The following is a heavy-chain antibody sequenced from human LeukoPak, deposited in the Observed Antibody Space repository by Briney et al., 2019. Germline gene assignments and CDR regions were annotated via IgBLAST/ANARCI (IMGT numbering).Heavy chain of an antibody. CDR2: ISGSGGST. Sequence: GGSLRLSCAASGFTFSSYAMSWVRQAPGKGLEWVSAISGSGGSTYYADSVKGRFTISGDNSKNTLYLQMNSLGAEDTAVYYCAKGAAVTYYYYMDVWGKGTTVTVSS. J-gene: IGHJ6*03. V-gene: IGHV3-23*01. CDR1: GFTFSSYA. CDR3: AKGAAVTYYYYMDV. D-gene: IGHD6-19*01.